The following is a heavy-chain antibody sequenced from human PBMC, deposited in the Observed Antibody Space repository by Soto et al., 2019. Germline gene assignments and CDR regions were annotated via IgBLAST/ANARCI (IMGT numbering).Heavy chain of an antibody. Sequence: QVQLVESGGGVVQPGRSLRLSCAASGFTFSNYGMYWVRQAPGKGLEWVAVISFDGSNKYYADSVKGRFTISRDNSKNTRYQQMNSLRAEDTAVYDWAKGIIADWYFDLWGRGTLVTVSA. CDR1: GFTFSNYG. CDR2: ISFDGSNK. CDR3: AKGIIADWYFDL. D-gene: IGHD6-13*01. J-gene: IGHJ2*01. V-gene: IGHV3-30*18.